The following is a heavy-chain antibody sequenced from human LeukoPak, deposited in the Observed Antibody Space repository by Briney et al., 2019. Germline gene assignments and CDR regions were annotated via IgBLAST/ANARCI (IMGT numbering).Heavy chain of an antibody. Sequence: PGASVKVSCKASGYTFTSYGISWVRQAPGQGLEWMGWISAYNGNTNYAQKFQGRVTMTEDTSTDTAYMELSSLRSEDTAVYYCATDRSSPPYYYGMDVWGQGTTVTVSS. D-gene: IGHD6-13*01. CDR3: ATDRSSPPYYYGMDV. J-gene: IGHJ6*02. CDR1: GYTFTSYG. V-gene: IGHV1-18*01. CDR2: ISAYNGNT.